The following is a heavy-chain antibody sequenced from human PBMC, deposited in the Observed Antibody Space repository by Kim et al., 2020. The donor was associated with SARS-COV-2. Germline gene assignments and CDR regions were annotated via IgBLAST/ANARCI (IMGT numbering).Heavy chain of an antibody. Sequence: YADSRKDRFTISRDNSKNRLYRKMNSLGAEDTAVYYWARGLGGSYYAFDIWGQGTMVTVSS. V-gene: IGHV3-30*13. CDR3: ARGLGGSYYAFDI. D-gene: IGHD1-26*01. J-gene: IGHJ3*02.